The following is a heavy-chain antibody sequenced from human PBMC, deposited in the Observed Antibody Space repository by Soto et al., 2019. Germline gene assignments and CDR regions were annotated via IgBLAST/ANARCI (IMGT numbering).Heavy chain of an antibody. D-gene: IGHD3-9*01. CDR1: GFTFSSYS. CDR3: ARDELRITIFGEANWFDP. J-gene: IGHJ5*02. CDR2: ISSSSSYI. V-gene: IGHV3-21*01. Sequence: EVQLVESGGGLVKPGGSLRLSCAASGFTFSSYSMNWVRQAPGKGLEWVSSISSSSSYIYYADSVKGRFTISRDNAKNSLYLQMNSLRAEDTAVYYCARDELRITIFGEANWFDPWGQGTLVTVSS.